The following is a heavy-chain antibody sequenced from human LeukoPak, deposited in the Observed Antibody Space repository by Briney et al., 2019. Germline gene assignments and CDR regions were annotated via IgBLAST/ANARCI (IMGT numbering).Heavy chain of an antibody. Sequence: GESLKISCKGSGYSFTGDWISWVRQMPGKGLECMGRIDPSDSYTNYSPSFQGHVTISTDKSISTAYLQWSSLKASDTAMYYCARDYRNAFDIWGQGTMVTVSS. D-gene: IGHD1-14*01. CDR1: GYSFTGDW. V-gene: IGHV5-10-1*01. CDR3: ARDYRNAFDI. J-gene: IGHJ3*02. CDR2: IDPSDSYT.